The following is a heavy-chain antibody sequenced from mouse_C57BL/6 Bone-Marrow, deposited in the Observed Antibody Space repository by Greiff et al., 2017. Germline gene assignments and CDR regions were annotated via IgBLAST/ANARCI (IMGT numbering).Heavy chain of an antibody. CDR1: GYAFTNYL. V-gene: IGHV1-54*01. Sequence: QVQLQQSGAELVRPGTSVKVSCKASGYAFTNYLIEWVKQRPGQGLEWIGVINPGSGGTNYNEKFKGKATLTADKSSSTTYMQLSSLTSEDSAVYFCARTAQATHYFDDGDRGTALTVTS. CDR2: INPGSGGT. CDR3: ARTAQATHYFDD. J-gene: IGHJ2*01. D-gene: IGHD3-2*02.